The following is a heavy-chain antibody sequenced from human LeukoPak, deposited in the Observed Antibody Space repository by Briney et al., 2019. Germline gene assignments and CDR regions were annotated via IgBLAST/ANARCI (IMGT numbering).Heavy chain of an antibody. D-gene: IGHD5-18*01. V-gene: IGHV3-30-3*01. CDR1: GFTFSSYA. J-gene: IGHJ4*02. CDR3: ARGGYSYGSVKDFDY. CDR2: ISYDGSNK. Sequence: GRSLRLSCAASGFTFSSYAMHWVRQAPGKGLEWVAVISYDGSNKYYADSVKGRFTISRDNSKNTLYLQMNSLRAEDTDVYYCARGGYSYGSVKDFDYWGQGTLVTVSS.